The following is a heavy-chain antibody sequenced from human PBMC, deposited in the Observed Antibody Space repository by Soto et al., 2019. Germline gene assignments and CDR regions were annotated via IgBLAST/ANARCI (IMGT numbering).Heavy chain of an antibody. Sequence: PSETLSLTCTVSGGSISSYYWSWIRQPPGKGLEWIGYIYYSGSTNYNPSLKSRVTISVDTSKNQFSPKLSSVTAADTAVYYCARDTGAVAGYFDYWGQGTLVTVSS. D-gene: IGHD6-19*01. J-gene: IGHJ4*02. CDR2: IYYSGST. CDR3: ARDTGAVAGYFDY. V-gene: IGHV4-59*01. CDR1: GGSISSYY.